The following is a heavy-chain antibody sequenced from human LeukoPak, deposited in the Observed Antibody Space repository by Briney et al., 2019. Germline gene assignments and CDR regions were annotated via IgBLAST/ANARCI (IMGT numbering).Heavy chain of an antibody. Sequence: GASVKVSCKASGGTFTSYGISWVRQAPGQGLEWMGWISAYNGNTNYAQKLQGRVTMTTDTSTSTAYMELRSLRSDDTAVYYCARDQGGSYTNWFDPWGQGTLVTVSS. J-gene: IGHJ5*02. CDR2: ISAYNGNT. CDR3: ARDQGGSYTNWFDP. D-gene: IGHD1-26*01. CDR1: GGTFTSYG. V-gene: IGHV1-18*01.